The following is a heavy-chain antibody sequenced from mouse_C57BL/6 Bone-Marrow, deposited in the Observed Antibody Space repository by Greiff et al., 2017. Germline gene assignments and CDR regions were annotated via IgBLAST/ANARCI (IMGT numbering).Heavy chain of an antibody. Sequence: QVQLQQSGAELMKPGASVKLSCKATGYTFTGYWIEWVKQRPGHGLEWIGEILPGSGSTNYNEKFKGKATFTADTSSNTAYMQLSSLTTEDSAIYYCARCHYGRATEGTGFDYWGQGTTLTVSS. D-gene: IGHD1-1*01. V-gene: IGHV1-9*01. CDR1: GYTFTGYW. CDR3: ARCHYGRATEGTGFDY. CDR2: ILPGSGST. J-gene: IGHJ2*01.